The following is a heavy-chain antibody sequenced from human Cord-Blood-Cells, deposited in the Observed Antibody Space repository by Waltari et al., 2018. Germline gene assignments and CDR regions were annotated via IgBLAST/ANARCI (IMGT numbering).Heavy chain of an antibody. CDR3: ARGGYCTNGVCFDY. CDR1: ELTLSSIY. CDR2: IYSGGST. Sequence: EVLVVKFGGGLFQPGGSLRHACAASELTLSSIYMSCVRQARGKGLEWVSVIYSGGSTYYADSVKGRFTISRDNSKNTLYLQMNSLRAEDTAVYYCARGGYCTNGVCFDYWGQGTLVTVSS. V-gene: IGHV3-53*01. J-gene: IGHJ4*02. D-gene: IGHD2-8*01.